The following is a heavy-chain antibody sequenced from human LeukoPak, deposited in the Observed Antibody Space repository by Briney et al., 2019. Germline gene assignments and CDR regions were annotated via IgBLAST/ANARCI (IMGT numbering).Heavy chain of an antibody. CDR2: INKDGSET. CDR1: GFTFSNYW. J-gene: IGHJ4*02. V-gene: IGHV3-7*01. Sequence: GGSLRLSCAASGFTFSNYWMSWVRQAPGKGLEWVAHINKDGSETYYVDSVKGRFTISRDNAKSSLSLQMNSLRVEDTAVYYCARDKVTYWGQGILVTVSS. CDR3: ARDKVTY.